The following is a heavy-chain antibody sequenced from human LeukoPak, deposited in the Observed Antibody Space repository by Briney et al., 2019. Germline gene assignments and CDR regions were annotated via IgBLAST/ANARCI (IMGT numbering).Heavy chain of an antibody. CDR3: ARGPGNNTGWSAGMPKGWFDP. Sequence: GASVKVSCKASGYTFTSYDINWVRQATGQRLEWMGWMNPNSGKTGYAKKFQGRVTMTRNTSMSTAYMELSSLRSEDSAVYYCARGPGNNTGWSAGMPKGWFDPWGQGTLVTVSS. J-gene: IGHJ5*02. V-gene: IGHV1-8*01. D-gene: IGHD6-19*01. CDR1: GYTFTSYD. CDR2: MNPNSGKT.